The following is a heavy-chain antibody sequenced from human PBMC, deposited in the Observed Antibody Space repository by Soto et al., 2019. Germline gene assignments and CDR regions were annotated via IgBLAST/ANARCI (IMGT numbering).Heavy chain of an antibody. CDR3: AKEVVVGATTGLGDYYYYSGMDV. Sequence: QVQLVESGGGVVQPGRSLRLSCAASGFTFSSYGMHWVRQAPGKGLEWVAVISYDGSNTYYADSVKGRFTISRDNSKNTLYLQMKSLRAEDTGVYYCAKEVVVGATTGLGDYYYYSGMDVWGQGTTVTVSS. D-gene: IGHD1-26*01. CDR2: ISYDGSNT. V-gene: IGHV3-30*18. CDR1: GFTFSSYG. J-gene: IGHJ6*02.